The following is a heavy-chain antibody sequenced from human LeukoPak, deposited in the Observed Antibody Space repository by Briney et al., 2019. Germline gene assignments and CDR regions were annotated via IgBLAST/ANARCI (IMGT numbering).Heavy chain of an antibody. CDR2: VKQDGSER. V-gene: IGHV3-7*03. J-gene: IGHJ6*02. D-gene: IGHD3-3*01. CDR1: GFISSSYW. Sequence: GGSLRLSCAASGFISSSYWMSWVRQAPGKGLEWVANVKQDGSERYYGDSVKGRFTISRDNSKNTLYLQMNSLRAEDTAVYYCAKINYDFWSGYYSPYYYYGMDVWGQGTTVTVSS. CDR3: AKINYDFWSGYYSPYYYYGMDV.